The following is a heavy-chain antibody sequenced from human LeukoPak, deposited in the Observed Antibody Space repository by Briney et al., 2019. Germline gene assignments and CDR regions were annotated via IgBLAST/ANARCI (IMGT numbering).Heavy chain of an antibody. CDR3: ARDHNYAFDD. CDR1: GLPFSDYS. V-gene: IGHV3-48*04. D-gene: IGHD1-1*01. J-gene: IGHJ4*02. CDR2: IGISSGNT. Sequence: GGSLRLSCTASGLPFSDYSMNWVRQPPGKGLEWISYIGISSGNTKYADSVKGRFTISADNTENSLYLQMNSLRVEDTAVYYCARDHNYAFDDWGQGTLVSVSS.